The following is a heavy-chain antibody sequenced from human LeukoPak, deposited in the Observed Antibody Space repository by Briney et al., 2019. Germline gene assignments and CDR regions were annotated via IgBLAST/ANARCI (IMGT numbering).Heavy chain of an antibody. CDR2: IRQDGSEE. CDR1: GFSFRNSW. J-gene: IGHJ3*02. Sequence: GGSLRLSCAASGFSFRNSWMSWVRQAPGKGLEWVANIRQDGSEEFYVDSVKDRFTISRDNAKNSLYLQMNSLRAEDTAVYYCAIGYGGYLSQSAFDIWGQGTLLTVSS. V-gene: IGHV3-7*01. D-gene: IGHD5-12*01. CDR3: AIGYGGYLSQSAFDI.